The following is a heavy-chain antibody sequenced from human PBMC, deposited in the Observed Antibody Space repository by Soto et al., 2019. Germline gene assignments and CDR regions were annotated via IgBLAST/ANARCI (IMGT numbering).Heavy chain of an antibody. D-gene: IGHD3-10*01. V-gene: IGHV1-69*02. CDR3: AGVRRDYFDS. CDR1: GGTLDTYT. J-gene: IGHJ4*02. Sequence: QVQLVQSGAEVKKPGSSVKVSCKTSGGTLDTYTFSWVRQAPGQGLEWVGRFIPILGLTNYAQKFQGRLTFTADKSTSTADMELSGLPSEATAVYYCAGVRRDYFDSWGQGTLVTVSS. CDR2: FIPILGLT.